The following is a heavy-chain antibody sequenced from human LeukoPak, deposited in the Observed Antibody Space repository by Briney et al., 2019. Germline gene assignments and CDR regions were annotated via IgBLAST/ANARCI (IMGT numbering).Heavy chain of an antibody. Sequence: GGSLRLSCAASGFGFNNYAMHWVRQAPGKGLEYASGISSDGGSTSYADSVKGRFTVSRDNSKNTLSLLMTGLRPEDTAVYYCVKTMVTCGRLIRTDAFDFWGQGTKVTVSS. J-gene: IGHJ3*01. V-gene: IGHV3-64D*06. CDR2: ISSDGGST. CDR3: VKTMVTCGRLIRTDAFDF. CDR1: GFGFNNYA. D-gene: IGHD5-18*01.